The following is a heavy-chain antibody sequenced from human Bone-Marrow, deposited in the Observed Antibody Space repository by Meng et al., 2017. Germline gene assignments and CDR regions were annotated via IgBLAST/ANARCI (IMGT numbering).Heavy chain of an antibody. CDR2: MNPNSGNT. CDR3: ARRRIQSTNWFDP. J-gene: IGHJ5*02. D-gene: IGHD5-18*01. CDR1: GYTFTSYD. V-gene: IGHV1-8*01. Sequence: LGQSGVGVKKPGASVKVSCKASGYTFTSYDINWVRQATGQGLEWMGWMNPNSGNTGYAQKFQGRVTMTRNTSISTAYMELSSLRSEDTAVYYCARRRIQSTNWFDPWGQGTLVTVSS.